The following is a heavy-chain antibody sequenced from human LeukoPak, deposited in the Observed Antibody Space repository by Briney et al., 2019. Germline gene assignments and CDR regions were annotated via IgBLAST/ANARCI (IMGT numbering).Heavy chain of an antibody. V-gene: IGHV3-53*01. J-gene: IGHJ4*02. CDR1: GFSVSSNY. CDR2: IYSGGTT. CDR3: AGCYDSSGYPLH. Sequence: PGGSLRLSCAASGFSVSSNYVSWVRQAPGKGLEWVSVIYSGGTTYYADSIKGRFTISRDNSKNTLYLQMNSLRAEDTAVYYCAGCYDSSGYPLHWGQGTLVTVSS. D-gene: IGHD3-22*01.